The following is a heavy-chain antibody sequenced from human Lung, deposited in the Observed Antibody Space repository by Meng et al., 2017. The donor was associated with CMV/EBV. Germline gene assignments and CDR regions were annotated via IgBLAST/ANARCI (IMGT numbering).Heavy chain of an antibody. Sequence: LSCTVTGGSISSDDHYWSWIRQTPGKGLEWIGYIYYSGSTYYIPSLKSRVIMSVDTSKNHFSLNLTSVTAADTAVYYCSRWSLVHYNMDVWVQGTXVTVSS. CDR3: SRWSLVHYNMDV. CDR2: IYYSGST. CDR1: GGSISSDDHY. V-gene: IGHV4-30-4*01. D-gene: IGHD3-16*01. J-gene: IGHJ6*02.